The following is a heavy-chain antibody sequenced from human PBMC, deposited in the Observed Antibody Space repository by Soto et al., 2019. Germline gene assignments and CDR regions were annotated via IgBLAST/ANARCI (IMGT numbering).Heavy chain of an antibody. CDR2: IYYSGST. CDR1: GGCISSGGYY. V-gene: IGHV4-31*03. CDR3: ARDRESGRNGPELGGYAY. J-gene: IGHJ4*02. D-gene: IGHD3-10*01. Sequence: SETLSLTCTVSGGCISSGGYYWSWIRQHPGKGLEWIGYIYYSGSTYYNPSLKSRVTISVDTSKNQFSLKLSSVTAADTAVYYCARDRESGRNGPELGGYAYWARRSXVIGSS.